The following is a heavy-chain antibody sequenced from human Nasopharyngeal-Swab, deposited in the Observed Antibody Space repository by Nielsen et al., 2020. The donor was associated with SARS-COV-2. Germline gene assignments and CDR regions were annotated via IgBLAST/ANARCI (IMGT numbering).Heavy chain of an antibody. Sequence: GGSLRLSCSASGFTFSSYTMHWVRQAPGKGLEHVSAISSNGGSTYYADSVKGRLTISRDNSKNTLNLQMSSLRAEDTAVYYCVKDRGAHSVVVVAARWGQGTLVTVSS. J-gene: IGHJ4*02. CDR1: GFTFSSYT. V-gene: IGHV3-64D*06. D-gene: IGHD2-15*01. CDR2: ISSNGGST. CDR3: VKDRGAHSVVVVAAR.